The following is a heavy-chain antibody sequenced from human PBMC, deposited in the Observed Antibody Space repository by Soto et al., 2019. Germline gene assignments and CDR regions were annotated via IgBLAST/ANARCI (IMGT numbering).Heavy chain of an antibody. V-gene: IGHV1-2*04. CDR3: ARVGGEQQLVGGPPHYYYGMDV. D-gene: IGHD6-13*01. Sequence: ASVTVSCKTSGYTFTSYHMHWVRQAPGQGLEWMGWINPNSGGTNYAQKFQGWVTMTRDTSISTAYMELSRLRSDDTAVYYCARVGGEQQLVGGPPHYYYGMDVWGQGTTVTVSS. J-gene: IGHJ6*02. CDR1: GYTFTSYH. CDR2: INPNSGGT.